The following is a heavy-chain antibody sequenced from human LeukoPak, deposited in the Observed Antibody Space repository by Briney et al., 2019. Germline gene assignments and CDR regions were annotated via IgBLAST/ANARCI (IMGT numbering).Heavy chain of an antibody. CDR3: ARDSSSWGGYGMDV. CDR1: GFTFSIYV. D-gene: IGHD6-13*01. V-gene: IGHV3-30*03. CDR2: ISYDGSNK. Sequence: PGGSLRLSCAASGFTFSIYVMHWVRQAPGKGLEWVADISYDGSNKYYADSVKGRFTISRDNSKNTLYLQMNSLRAEDTAVYYCARDSSSWGGYGMDVWGQGTTVTVSS. J-gene: IGHJ6*02.